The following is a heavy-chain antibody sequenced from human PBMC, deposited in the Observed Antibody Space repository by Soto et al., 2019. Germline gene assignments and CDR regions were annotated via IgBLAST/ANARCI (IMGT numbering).Heavy chain of an antibody. D-gene: IGHD1-26*01. CDR2: INTNTGDT. CDR3: ARWVGASNWFDP. V-gene: IGHV1-2*02. CDR1: GYTFTGYH. J-gene: IGHJ5*02. Sequence: QVQLVQSGAEVKEPGASVKVSCKTTGYTFTGYHIQWVRQAPGQGLEWMGWINTNTGDTNYAQEFSGRVNNAGETSINTAYVQVSRLTSDDTAVYYCARWVGASNWFDPWGQGTLVTVSS.